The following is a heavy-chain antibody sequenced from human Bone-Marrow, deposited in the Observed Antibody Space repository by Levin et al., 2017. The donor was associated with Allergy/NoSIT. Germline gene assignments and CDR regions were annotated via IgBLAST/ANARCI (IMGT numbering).Heavy chain of an antibody. J-gene: IGHJ6*02. CDR2: IKADGSEK. CDR1: GFTLSHYW. CDR3: ARDSFSTSSGLDYYYGLDV. D-gene: IGHD2-2*01. V-gene: IGHV3-7*01. Sequence: SGGSLRLSCAASGFTLSHYWMTWVRQAPGKGLEWVAKIKADGSEKYYVDSLKGRFSISRDNTRKSVSLQISNLRAEDTAVYYCARDSFSTSSGLDYYYGLDVWCQGTTVTV.